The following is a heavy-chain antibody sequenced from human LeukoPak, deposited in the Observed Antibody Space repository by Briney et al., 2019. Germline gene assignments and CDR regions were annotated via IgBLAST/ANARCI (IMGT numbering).Heavy chain of an antibody. CDR1: GFTFSSYG. CDR2: ISGSGGST. D-gene: IGHD5-12*01. V-gene: IGHV3-23*01. J-gene: IGHJ4*01. CDR3: ARDRGWDGYGYAFLDY. Sequence: GGTLRLSCAVSGFTFSSYGMSWVRQAPGKGLEWVSAISGSGGSTYYADSVKGRFTMSRDNAKNAVYMEMNSLRVEDTAVYYCARDRGWDGYGYAFLDYWGHGTLVTVSS.